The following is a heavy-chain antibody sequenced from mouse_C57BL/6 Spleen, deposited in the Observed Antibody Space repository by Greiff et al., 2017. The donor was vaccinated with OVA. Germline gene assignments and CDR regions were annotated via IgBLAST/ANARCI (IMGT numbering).Heavy chain of an antibody. CDR1: GFSLTSYG. J-gene: IGHJ4*01. CDR3: ANRRDYAMDY. CDR2: IWGDGGT. V-gene: IGHV2-3*01. Sequence: QVQLKESGPGLVAPSQSLSITCTVSGFSLTSYGVSLVRQPPGKGLELLGVIWGDGGTTYHSAPISRLSISNDNSKSQGCLTLNSLQTDDTATYSCANRRDYAMDYWGQGTSVTVSS.